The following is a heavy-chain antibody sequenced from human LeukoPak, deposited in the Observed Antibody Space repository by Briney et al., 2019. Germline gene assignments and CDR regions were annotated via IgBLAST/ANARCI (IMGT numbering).Heavy chain of an antibody. CDR1: GFTFTSYT. CDR2: ISISSGSI. CDR3: ARGGYSSGWSRSAFDV. Sequence: GGSLRLSCAASGFTFTSYTMNWVRQAPGEGLEWVSYISISSGSIYYADSVKGRFTISRDNAKNSLYLQMNSLRDEDTAMYYCARGGYSSGWSRSAFDVWGQGTMVTVSS. V-gene: IGHV3-48*02. D-gene: IGHD6-19*01. J-gene: IGHJ3*01.